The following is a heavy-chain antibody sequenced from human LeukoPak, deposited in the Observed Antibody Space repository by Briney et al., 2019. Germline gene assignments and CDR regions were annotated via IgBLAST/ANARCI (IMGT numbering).Heavy chain of an antibody. J-gene: IGHJ4*02. CDR3: AREESIGSYQFLNEY. CDR1: GYTFTSNY. V-gene: IGHV1-46*01. CDR2: ISPSGGST. D-gene: IGHD1-26*01. Sequence: GASVKVSCKAFGYTFTSNYMHWVRQAPGQGPEWMGVISPSGGSTTYAQKFQGRVTMTTDTSTSTAYMEVRSLRSDDTAVYYCAREESIGSYQFLNEYWGQGTLVTVSS.